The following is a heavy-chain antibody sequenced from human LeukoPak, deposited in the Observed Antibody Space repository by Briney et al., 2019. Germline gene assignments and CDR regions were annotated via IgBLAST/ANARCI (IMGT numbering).Heavy chain of an antibody. V-gene: IGHV3-21*01. D-gene: IGHD1-26*01. J-gene: IGHJ4*02. CDR2: ISTSSSYI. CDR1: GFTFSGSA. CDR3: ARVVGQGATADY. Sequence: GGSLRLSCAASGFTFSGSAMHWVRQASGKGLEWVSSISTSSSYIYYADSVKGRFTISRDNAKNSLYLQMNSLRAEDTAVYYCARVVGQGATADYWGQGTLVTVSS.